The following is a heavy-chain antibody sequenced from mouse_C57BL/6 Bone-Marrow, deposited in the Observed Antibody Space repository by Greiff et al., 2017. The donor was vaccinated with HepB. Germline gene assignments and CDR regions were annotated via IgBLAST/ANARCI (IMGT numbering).Heavy chain of an antibody. CDR1: GFTFSSYG. CDR3: ATQPLGAFAY. D-gene: IGHD3-1*01. J-gene: IGHJ3*01. Sequence: EVKLVESGGDLVKPGGSLKLSCAASGFTFSSYGMSWVRQTPDKRLEWVATISSGGSYTYYPDSVKGRFTISRDNAKNTLYLQMSSLKSEDTAMYYCATQPLGAFAYWGQGTRVTVSA. CDR2: ISSGGSYT. V-gene: IGHV5-6*01.